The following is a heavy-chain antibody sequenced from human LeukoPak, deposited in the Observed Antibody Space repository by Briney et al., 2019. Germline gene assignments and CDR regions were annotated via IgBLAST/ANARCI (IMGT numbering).Heavy chain of an antibody. V-gene: IGHV3-23*01. CDR2: ISGSGGST. D-gene: IGHD2-2*01. CDR3: AKKGCTSATCYLNS. Sequence: GGSLRLSCAASGFTFSDYAMSWVRQAPGKGLEWVSSISGSGGSTYYRDSVKGRFTLSRDNSKNTLYLQMNGLRVEDTAVYYCAKKGCTSATCYLNSWGQGTLLTVSS. J-gene: IGHJ4*02. CDR1: GFTFSDYA.